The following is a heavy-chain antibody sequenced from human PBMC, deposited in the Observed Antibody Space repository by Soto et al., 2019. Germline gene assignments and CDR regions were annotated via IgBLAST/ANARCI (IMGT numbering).Heavy chain of an antibody. V-gene: IGHV3-21*01. CDR2: ISSSSSYI. CDR3: ARSGYSSSWFPII. Sequence: GGSLRLSCAASGFTFSSYSMNWVRQAPGKGLEWVSSISSSSSYIYYADSVKGRFTISRDNAKNSLYRQMTSLRAEDTAVYYCARSGYSSSWFPIIWGQGTTVTVSS. CDR1: GFTFSSYS. D-gene: IGHD6-13*01. J-gene: IGHJ6*02.